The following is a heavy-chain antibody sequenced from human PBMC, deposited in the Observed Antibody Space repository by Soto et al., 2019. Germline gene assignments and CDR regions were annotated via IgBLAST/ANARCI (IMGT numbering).Heavy chain of an antibody. V-gene: IGHV1-46*01. D-gene: IGHD3-10*01. CDR1: GYTFTSYY. J-gene: IGHJ4*02. CDR3: ARGGYYYGSGSRSFDY. Sequence: QVQLVQSGAEVKKPGASVKVSCKASGYTFTSYYMHWVRQAPGQGVEWMGIITASGGCTSYAQKFQGRDTRTRDTSTSTVYREPSSLRSEDTPVYYCARGGYYYGSGSRSFDYWRQGTLVTVSS. CDR2: ITASGGCT.